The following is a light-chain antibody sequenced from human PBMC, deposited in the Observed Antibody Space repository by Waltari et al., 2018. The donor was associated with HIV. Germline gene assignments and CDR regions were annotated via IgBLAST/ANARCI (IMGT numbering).Light chain of an antibody. J-gene: IGLJ2*01. V-gene: IGLV1-51*01. CDR3: GTWDPTLSAVV. Sequence: QSVLTQPPSVSAAPGETVIISCSGISSNICNKYSSWYQQLPGTAPKLFIYDDDRRHSGLPDRFSGSRSGTSATLGITGLQTGDEADYYCGTWDPTLSAVVFGGGTKLTVL. CDR2: DDD. CDR1: SSNICNKY.